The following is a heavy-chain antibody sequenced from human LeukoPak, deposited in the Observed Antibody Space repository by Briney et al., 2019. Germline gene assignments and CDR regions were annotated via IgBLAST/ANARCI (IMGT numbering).Heavy chain of an antibody. CDR3: ARAGPSSPAVDY. J-gene: IGHJ4*02. CDR2: INPNSGGT. Sequence: ASVRVSCKASGYTFTGYYMHWVRQAPGQGLEWMGWINPNSGGTNYAQKFQGRVTMTRDTSISTAYMELSRLRSDDTAVYYCARAGPSSPAVDYWGQGTLVTVSS. V-gene: IGHV1-2*02. CDR1: GYTFTGYY.